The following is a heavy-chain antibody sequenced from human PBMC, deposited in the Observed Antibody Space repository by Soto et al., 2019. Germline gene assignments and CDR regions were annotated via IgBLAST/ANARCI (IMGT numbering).Heavy chain of an antibody. D-gene: IGHD3-22*01. Sequence: PGGSLRLSCVGSGFTLSNSWMSWVRQAPGKGLEWVALIRSKAHGGTTDYADSVKGRFTISRDNSKNTLYLQMNSLRAEDTAVYYCAKDHDSSGYYAYWGQGTLVTVSS. CDR3: AKDHDSSGYYAY. CDR2: IRSKAHGGTT. CDR1: GFTLSNSW. J-gene: IGHJ4*02. V-gene: IGHV3-15*01.